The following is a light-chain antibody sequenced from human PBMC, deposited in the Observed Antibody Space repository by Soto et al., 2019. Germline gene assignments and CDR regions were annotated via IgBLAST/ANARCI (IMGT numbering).Light chain of an antibody. CDR3: QSYDSNTVI. CDR2: DNN. J-gene: IGLJ2*01. CDR1: VGVIAYNS. V-gene: IGLV6-57*04. Sequence: NFMLTQPHSVSESPGKTVIIACNRSVGVIAYNSVQWYQQRPGSAPTTVIYDNNQRPSGVPDRFSGSTDGSSNSASLTISGLQTEDEADYYGQSYDSNTVIVGGGTQLTVL.